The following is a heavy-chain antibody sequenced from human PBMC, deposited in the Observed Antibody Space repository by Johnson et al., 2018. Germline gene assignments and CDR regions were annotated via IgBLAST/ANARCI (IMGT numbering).Heavy chain of an antibody. J-gene: IGHJ6*03. D-gene: IGHD3-16*01. CDR2: INHSGST. Sequence: QVQLQQWGAGLLKPSETLSLTCAVYGGSFSGYYWSWIRQPPGKGLEWIGEINHSGSTNYNPSLKSRVTISVDTSKNQFSLKLSSVTAADTAVYYCARARGSSSPGYYYYYMDVWDKGTTVTVSS. CDR1: GGSFSGYY. V-gene: IGHV4-34*01. CDR3: ARARGSSSPGYYYYYMDV.